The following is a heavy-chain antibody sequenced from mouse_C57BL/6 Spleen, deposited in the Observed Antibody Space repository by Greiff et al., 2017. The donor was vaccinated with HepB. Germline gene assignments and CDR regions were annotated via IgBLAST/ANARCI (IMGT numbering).Heavy chain of an antibody. D-gene: IGHD3-2*02. J-gene: IGHJ3*01. CDR3: ARGSSGPFAY. CDR2: IDPSDSET. Sequence: QVQLQQPGAELVRPGSSVKLSCNASGYTFTSYWMHWVKQRPIQGLEWIGNIDPSDSETHYNQKFKDKATLTVDKSSSTAYMQLSSLTSEDSAVYYCARGSSGPFAYWGQGTLVTVSA. CDR1: GYTFTSYW. V-gene: IGHV1-52*01.